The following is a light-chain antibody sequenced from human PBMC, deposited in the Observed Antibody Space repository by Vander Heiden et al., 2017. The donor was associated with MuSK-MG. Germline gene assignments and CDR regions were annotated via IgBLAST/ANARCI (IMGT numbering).Light chain of an antibody. CDR1: QSLLHSNGYNY. J-gene: IGKJ2*01. Sequence: DIVMTQSLPSLPVTPGEPASISCRSSQSLLHSNGYNYLDWYLQKPGQSPQLLIYLGSNRASGVPDRFSGSGSGTDFTLKISRVEAEDVGVYYCMQALQTPYTFGQGTKLEIK. CDR3: MQALQTPYT. V-gene: IGKV2-28*01. CDR2: LGS.